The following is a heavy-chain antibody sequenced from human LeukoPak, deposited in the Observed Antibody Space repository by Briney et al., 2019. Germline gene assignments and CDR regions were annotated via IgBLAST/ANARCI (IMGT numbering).Heavy chain of an antibody. CDR2: IQSKTDGGKT. D-gene: IGHD3-3*02. J-gene: IGHJ4*02. Sequence: GVSLRLSCAASGFIVTNAWMNWVRQAPGKGLEWVGRIQSKTDGGKTDYAAPVKGRFTISRDDSKNTLYLQMNSLKTEDTAIYYCTTGIRGDWGQGTPVTVSS. V-gene: IGHV3-15*07. CDR3: TTGIRGD. CDR1: GFIVTNAW.